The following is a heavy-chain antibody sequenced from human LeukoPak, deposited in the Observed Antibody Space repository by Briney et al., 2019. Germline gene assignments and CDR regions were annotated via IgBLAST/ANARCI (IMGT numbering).Heavy chain of an antibody. CDR1: GGTFSSYA. CDR2: IIPILGIA. CDR3: ARDPTAYALRYSESLNWFDP. Sequence: SVKVSCKASGGTFSSYAISWVRQAPGQGLEWMGRIIPILGIANYAQKFQGRVTITADKSTSTAYMELSSLRSEDTAVYYCARDPTAYALRYSESLNWFDPWGQGTLVTVSS. V-gene: IGHV1-69*04. D-gene: IGHD3-9*01. J-gene: IGHJ5*02.